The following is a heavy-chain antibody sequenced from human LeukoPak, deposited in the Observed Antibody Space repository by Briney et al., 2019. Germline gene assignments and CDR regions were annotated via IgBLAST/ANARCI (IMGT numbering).Heavy chain of an antibody. Sequence: ASVKVSCKASGYTFTSYDINWVRQATGQGLEWMGWMNPNSGNTGYAQKFQGRVTITRNTSISTAYMELSSLRSEDTGVYYCAREAGTDAFDIWGQGTMVTVSS. CDR2: MNPNSGNT. V-gene: IGHV1-8*03. J-gene: IGHJ3*02. D-gene: IGHD1-1*01. CDR1: GYTFTSYD. CDR3: AREAGTDAFDI.